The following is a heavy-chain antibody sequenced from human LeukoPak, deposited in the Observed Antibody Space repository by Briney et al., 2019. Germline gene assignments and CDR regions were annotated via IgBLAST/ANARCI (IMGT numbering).Heavy chain of an antibody. D-gene: IGHD1-26*01. J-gene: IGHJ4*02. CDR2: INPNSGDT. CDR1: GYTFTAYY. CDR3: ARGLMSAVGVGYFDY. Sequence: ASVRVSCKASGYTFTAYYIHWVRQAPGQGLEWLGWINPNSGDTNYAQKFQGRVTMTRDTSITTAYMELSRLKSDDTAVYYCARGLMSAVGVGYFDYGGQGTLVTVS. V-gene: IGHV1-2*02.